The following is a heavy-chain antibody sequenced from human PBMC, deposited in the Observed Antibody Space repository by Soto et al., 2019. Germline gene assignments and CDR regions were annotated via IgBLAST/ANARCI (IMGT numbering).Heavy chain of an antibody. Sequence: HVQLVQSGAEVRKPGSSVTISCKASGGPFSRYTFTWVRQAPGQGLEWMGGITPILGSANYAQKFQGRVTITADETTTTVKMQLSSLRSEDTAVFYCARHVASVGPTAESYYGMNAWGQGTSVIVSS. D-gene: IGHD1-26*01. CDR2: ITPILGSA. V-gene: IGHV1-69*01. J-gene: IGHJ6*02. CDR1: GGPFSRYT. CDR3: ARHVASVGPTAESYYGMNA.